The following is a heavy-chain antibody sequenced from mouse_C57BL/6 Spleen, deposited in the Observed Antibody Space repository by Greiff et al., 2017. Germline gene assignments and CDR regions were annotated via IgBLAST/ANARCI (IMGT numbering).Heavy chain of an antibody. D-gene: IGHD1-1*01. CDR3: AREYYYGSSGNYYAMDY. CDR2: ILPGSGST. CDR1: GYTFTGYW. J-gene: IGHJ4*01. V-gene: IGHV1-9*01. Sequence: VQLQQSGAELMKPGASVKLSCKATGYTFTGYWIEWVKQRPGHGLEWIGEILPGSGSTNYNEKFKGKATFTADTSSNTAYMQLSILTTEDSAISYWAREYYYGSSGNYYAMDYWGQGTSVTVSS.